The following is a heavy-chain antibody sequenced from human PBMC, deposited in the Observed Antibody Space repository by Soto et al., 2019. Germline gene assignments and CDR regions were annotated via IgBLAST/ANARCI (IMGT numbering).Heavy chain of an antibody. CDR1: GGSISSSSYY. CDR2: IYYSGST. J-gene: IGHJ4*02. D-gene: IGHD3-10*01. Sequence: SETLSLTCTVSGGSISSSSYYWGWIRQPPGKGLEWIGSIYYSGSTYYNPSLKSRVTISVDTSKNQFSLKLSSVTAADTAVYYCARHNRDYGSGSFYFDYWGQGTLVTVSS. CDR3: ARHNRDYGSGSFYFDY. V-gene: IGHV4-39*01.